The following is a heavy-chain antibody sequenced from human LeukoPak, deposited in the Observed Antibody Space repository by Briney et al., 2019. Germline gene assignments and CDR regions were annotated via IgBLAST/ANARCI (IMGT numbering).Heavy chain of an antibody. CDR2: IYHSGST. CDR1: GYSISSGYY. Sequence: SETLSPTCAVSGYSISSGYYWGWIRQPPGKGLEWIGSIYHSGSTYYNPSLKSRVTISVDTSKNQFSLKLSSVTAADTAVYYCARKEGYDSSGYFDYWGQGTLVTVSS. V-gene: IGHV4-38-2*01. D-gene: IGHD3-22*01. J-gene: IGHJ4*02. CDR3: ARKEGYDSSGYFDY.